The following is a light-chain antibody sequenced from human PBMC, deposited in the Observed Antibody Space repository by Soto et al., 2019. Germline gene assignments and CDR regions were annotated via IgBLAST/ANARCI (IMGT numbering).Light chain of an antibody. CDR3: QKYDTAPLT. Sequence: DIQMTQSPSSLSAYVGDTVTITCRASQGISNNLAWYQQKPGKVPKLLIYAASTLHSGVPSRFSGSESGTDFILTISSLQPEDFATYYCQKYDTAPLTFGGGTKVEIK. CDR1: QGISNN. J-gene: IGKJ4*01. V-gene: IGKV1-27*01. CDR2: AAS.